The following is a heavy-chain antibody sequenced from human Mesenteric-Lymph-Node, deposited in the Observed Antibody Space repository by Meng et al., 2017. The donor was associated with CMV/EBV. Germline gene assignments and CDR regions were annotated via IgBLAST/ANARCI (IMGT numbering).Heavy chain of an antibody. D-gene: IGHD1-1*01. CDR1: GFIFSDYE. Sequence: GESLKISCAASGFIFSDYEMNWVRQAPGKGLEWVSYIFSSGNPIYYADSVRGRFTVSRDNAKNLLYLQMNSLRVEDTAVYYCAKSQPSTTTVRGWFDSWGQGTLVTVSS. CDR2: IFSSGNPI. V-gene: IGHV3-48*03. J-gene: IGHJ5*01. CDR3: AKSQPSTTTVRGWFDS.